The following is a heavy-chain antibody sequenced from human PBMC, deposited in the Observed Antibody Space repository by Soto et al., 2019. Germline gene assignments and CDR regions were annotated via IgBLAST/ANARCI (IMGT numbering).Heavy chain of an antibody. CDR3: ARTDKYNSQSSGWANRFDY. CDR2: FTSGGST. Sequence: EVQLLESGGDLVQPGGSLRLSCAASGFIFSNYAMTWVRQAPGKGPEWVSTFTSGGSTYYRDTVKGRFTISRDNSKNTLSLQMNSLTAEDTAVYYCARTDKYNSQSSGWANRFDYWGEGTLVTVSS. V-gene: IGHV3-23*01. CDR1: GFIFSNYA. J-gene: IGHJ4*02. D-gene: IGHD6-19*01.